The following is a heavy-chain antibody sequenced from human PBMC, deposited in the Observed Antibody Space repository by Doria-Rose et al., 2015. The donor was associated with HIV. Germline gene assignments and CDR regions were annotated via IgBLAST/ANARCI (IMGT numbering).Heavy chain of an antibody. V-gene: IGHV2-26*01. CDR3: ARIKSSRWYHKYYFDF. CDR2: IFSDDER. J-gene: IGHJ4*02. CDR1: GVSLSSPGMG. Sequence: SGPVLVKPTETLTLTCTVSGVSLSSPGMGVSWIRQPPGKALEWLANIFSDDERSYKTSRKSRLTISSGTSKSQVVLTMTDMDPVDTATYYCARIKSSRWYHKYYFDFWGQGTLVIVSA. D-gene: IGHD6-13*01.